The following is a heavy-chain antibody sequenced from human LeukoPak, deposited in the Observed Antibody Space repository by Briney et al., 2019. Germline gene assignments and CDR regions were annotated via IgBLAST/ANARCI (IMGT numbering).Heavy chain of an antibody. V-gene: IGHV4-34*01. CDR3: ARAGGVRWGWFDP. J-gene: IGHJ5*02. CDR2: INHSGST. CDR1: GGSFSGYY. D-gene: IGHD3-10*01. Sequence: PSETLSLTCAVYGGSFSGYYWSWIRQPPGKGLEWIGEINHSGSTNYNPSLKSRVTISVDTSKNQFSLKLSSVTAADTAVYYCARAGGVRWGWFDPWAREPWSPSPQ.